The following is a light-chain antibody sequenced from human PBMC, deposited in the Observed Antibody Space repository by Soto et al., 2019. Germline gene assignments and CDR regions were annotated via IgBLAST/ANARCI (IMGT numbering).Light chain of an antibody. CDR2: EGS. J-gene: IGLJ3*02. CDR1: SSDVGSYNL. Sequence: QSALTQPASVSGSPGQSITISCTGTSSDVGSYNLVSWYQQHPGKAPKLMIYEGSKRPSGVSNRFSGSKSGNTASLTISGLLDEDKAGYYCCSYAGSSTFEVFGGGTELTVL. V-gene: IGLV2-23*03. CDR3: CSYAGSSTFEV.